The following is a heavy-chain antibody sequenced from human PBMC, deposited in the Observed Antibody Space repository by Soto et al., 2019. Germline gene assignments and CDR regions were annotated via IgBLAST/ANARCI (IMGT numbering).Heavy chain of an antibody. J-gene: IGHJ4*02. D-gene: IGHD2-2*01. CDR1: DGSITSTSYY. CDR3: ARQATTSWSF. CDR2: IYYDGMT. Sequence: QLEMQASGPGLVRPSETLSLTCTVSDGSITSTSYYWGWIRQPPGKGLEWVGSIYYDGMTYYSPSLKSRATISLDTSMSQFSLKLTSVSAADTAMYYCARQATTSWSFWGQGTLVTVSS. V-gene: IGHV4-39*01.